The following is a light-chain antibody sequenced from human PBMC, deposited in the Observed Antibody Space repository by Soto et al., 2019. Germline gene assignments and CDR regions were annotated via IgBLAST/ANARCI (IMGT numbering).Light chain of an antibody. CDR3: VVYMGGGIWA. V-gene: IGLV8-61*01. Sequence: QAVVTQEPSFSVSPGGTVTLTCALSSGSVSTSYYPSWHQQTPGQAPRTLIYNTNTRSSGVPDRFSGSILGNKAALTITGAQADDESYLYCVVYMGGGIWAFGGGTKVTVL. J-gene: IGLJ2*01. CDR2: NTN. CDR1: SGSVSTSYY.